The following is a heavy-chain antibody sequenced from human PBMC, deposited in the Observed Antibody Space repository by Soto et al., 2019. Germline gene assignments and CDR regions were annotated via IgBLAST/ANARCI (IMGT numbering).Heavy chain of an antibody. V-gene: IGHV3-23*01. CDR3: ARPDGATYNFRY. Sequence: DVQLLESGGSLVQPGGSLRLSCAASGFTFNAYSLSWVRQAPGKGLEWVSAISTTGGSTCYTDSVKGRFAISRDNSQNTLYLHMNSLRADDTAVYYCARPDGATYNFRYWGQGTLVTVTS. CDR1: GFTFNAYS. CDR2: ISTTGGST. J-gene: IGHJ1*01. D-gene: IGHD1-1*01.